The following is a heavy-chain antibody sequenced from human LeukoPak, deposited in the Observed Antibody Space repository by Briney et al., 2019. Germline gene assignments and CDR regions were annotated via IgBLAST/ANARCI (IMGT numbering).Heavy chain of an antibody. CDR2: IIPIFGTA. V-gene: IGHV1-69*06. CDR3: ATGSQYSSGWDPGHYYGMDV. Sequence: SLTVSCNASGGTFSSYAISWVRHAPGQGLEWMGGIIPIFGTANYAQKFQGRVTITADKSTSTAYMELSSLRSEDTAVYYCATGSQYSSGWDPGHYYGMDVWGKGTTVTVSS. CDR1: GGTFSSYA. J-gene: IGHJ6*04. D-gene: IGHD6-19*01.